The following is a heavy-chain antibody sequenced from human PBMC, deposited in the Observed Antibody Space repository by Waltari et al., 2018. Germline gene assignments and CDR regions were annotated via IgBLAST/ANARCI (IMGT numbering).Heavy chain of an antibody. CDR1: GFTLKTYR. V-gene: IGHV3-48*01. D-gene: IGHD4-17*01. CDR2: ISSLSSAI. J-gene: IGHJ4*02. CDR3: ARGGYDYGNSWASDY. Sequence: EVQLVESGGGLIQPGGSLRLSCAASGFTLKTYRMVWCRQAPGKGLEYLSFISSLSSAIYYADSVKGRFTISRDNSNNSVYLQMNGLRAEDTAIYYCARGGYDYGNSWASDYWGPGTLVTVSS.